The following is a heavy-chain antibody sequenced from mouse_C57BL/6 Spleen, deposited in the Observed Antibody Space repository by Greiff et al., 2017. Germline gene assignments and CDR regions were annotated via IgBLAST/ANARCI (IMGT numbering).Heavy chain of an antibody. CDR1: GFTFSDYG. D-gene: IGHD2-5*01. Sequence: EVKLVESGGGLVKPGGSLKLSCAASGFTFSDYGMHWVRQAPEKGLEWVAYISSGSSTIYYADTVKGRFTISRDNAKNTLFLQMTSLRSEDTAMYYCARGYSKPYYFDYWGQGTTLTVSS. CDR2: ISSGSSTI. J-gene: IGHJ2*01. V-gene: IGHV5-17*01. CDR3: ARGYSKPYYFDY.